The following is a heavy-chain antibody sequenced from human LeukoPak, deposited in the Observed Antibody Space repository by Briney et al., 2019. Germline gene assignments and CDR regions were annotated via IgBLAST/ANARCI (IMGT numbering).Heavy chain of an antibody. V-gene: IGHV3-23*01. CDR2: ISGNGGRT. Sequence: PGGSLRLSCGASGXAFKNYAMSAVRQTTKKGLEWVAAISGNGGRTYYTDSVKGRFTISRDNPKNTLYLLMNSLSAEDTALYYCAKEQTSSGYFDYWGQGTMVTVSS. CDR1: GXAFKNYA. CDR3: AKEQTSSGYFDY. D-gene: IGHD3-10*01. J-gene: IGHJ4*03.